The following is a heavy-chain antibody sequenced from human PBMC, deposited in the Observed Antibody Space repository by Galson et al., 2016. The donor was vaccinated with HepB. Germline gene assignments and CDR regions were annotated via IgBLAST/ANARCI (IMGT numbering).Heavy chain of an antibody. D-gene: IGHD3-3*01. CDR2: INESGGS. CDR3: ARARRPPRSSSFGYSWFAP. V-gene: IGHV4-34*01. CDR1: GGSFRNYY. Sequence: ETLSLTCAVYGGSFRNYYWTWIRQSPEKGLEWIGDINESGGSNYNPSFDSPVTISLDTAKNQFSLNMYSVTAADTGVYYCARARRPPRSSSFGYSWFAPWGQGTPVIVSS. J-gene: IGHJ5*02.